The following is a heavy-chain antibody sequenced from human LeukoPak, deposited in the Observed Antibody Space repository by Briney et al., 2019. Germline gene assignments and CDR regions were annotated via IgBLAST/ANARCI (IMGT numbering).Heavy chain of an antibody. D-gene: IGHD3-3*01. J-gene: IGHJ4*02. CDR1: GGSFSGYY. CDR2: INHSGST. CDR3: ARGGYVLRFLEWLSTHFDY. V-gene: IGHV4-34*01. Sequence: PSETLSLTCAVYGGSFSGYYWSWIRQPPGKGLEWIGEINHSGSTNYNPSLKRRVTISVDRSKNQFSLKLSSVTAADTDVYYCARGGYVLRFLEWLSTHFDYWGQGTLVTVSS.